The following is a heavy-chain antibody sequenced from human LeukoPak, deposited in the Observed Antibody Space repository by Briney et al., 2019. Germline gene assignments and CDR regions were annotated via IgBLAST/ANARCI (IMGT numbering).Heavy chain of an antibody. CDR3: ARGRRITIFDY. D-gene: IGHD3-3*01. CDR2: IYHSGST. J-gene: IGHJ4*02. Sequence: SQTLSLTCAVSGGSISSGGYSWSWIRQPPGKGLEWIGYIYHSGSTYYNPSLKSRVTISVDWSKNQFSLELSSVTAADTAVYYCARGRRITIFDYWGQGTLVTVSS. CDR1: GGSISSGGYS. V-gene: IGHV4-30-2*01.